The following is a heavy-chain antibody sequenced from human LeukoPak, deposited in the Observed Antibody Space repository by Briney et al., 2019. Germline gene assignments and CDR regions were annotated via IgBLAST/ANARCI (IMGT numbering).Heavy chain of an antibody. CDR2: IIPIFGTA. CDR1: GGTFSSYV. V-gene: IGHV1-69*13. CDR3: ARDSVVVVVGYYYGMDV. J-gene: IGHJ6*02. D-gene: IGHD2-15*01. Sequence: SVKVSCKASGGTFSSYVISWVRQAPGQGLEWMGGIIPIFGTANYAQKFQGRVTITADESTSTAYMELSSLRSEDTAVYYCARDSVVVVVGYYYGMDVWGQGTTVTVSS.